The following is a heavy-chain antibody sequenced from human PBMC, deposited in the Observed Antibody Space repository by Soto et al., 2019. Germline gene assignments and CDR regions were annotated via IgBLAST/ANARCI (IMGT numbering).Heavy chain of an antibody. J-gene: IGHJ6*02. V-gene: IGHV3-30*18. D-gene: IGHD3-3*02. CDR1: GFTFSSYG. CDR2: ISYDGSNK. CDR3: AKDSPFSYGMDV. Sequence: PGGSLRLSCAASGFTFSSYGMHWVRQAPGKGLEWVAVISYDGSNKYYADSVKGRFTISRDNSKNTLYLQMNSLRAEDTAVYYCAKDSPFSYGMDVWGQGTTVTVSS.